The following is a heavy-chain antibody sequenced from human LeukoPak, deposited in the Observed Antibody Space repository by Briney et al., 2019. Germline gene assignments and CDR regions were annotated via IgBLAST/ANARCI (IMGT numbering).Heavy chain of an antibody. V-gene: IGHV4-4*07. Sequence: PSETLSLTCTVSGGSISSYYWSWIRQPAGKGLEWIGRIYTSGGTNYNPSLKSRVTMSVDTSKNQFSLKLSSVTAADTAVYYCAGGGYCSGGSCYSGHYFDYWGQGTLVTVSS. D-gene: IGHD2-15*01. CDR1: GGSISSYY. CDR3: AGGGYCSGGSCYSGHYFDY. J-gene: IGHJ4*02. CDR2: IYTSGGT.